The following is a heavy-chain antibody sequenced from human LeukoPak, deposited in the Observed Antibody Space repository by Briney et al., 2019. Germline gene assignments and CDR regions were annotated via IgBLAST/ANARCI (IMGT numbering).Heavy chain of an antibody. CDR2: IYPGDSDT. D-gene: IGHD6-13*01. CDR1: GYSFTSYW. V-gene: IGHV5-51*01. J-gene: IGHJ4*02. Sequence: GESLKISCKGSGYSFTSYWIGWVRQMPGKGLEWMGIIYPGDSDTRYSPSFQGQVTISADKSISTTYLQWSSLKASDTAMYYCAIRYSSSWNYFDYWGQGTVVTVSS. CDR3: AIRYSSSWNYFDY.